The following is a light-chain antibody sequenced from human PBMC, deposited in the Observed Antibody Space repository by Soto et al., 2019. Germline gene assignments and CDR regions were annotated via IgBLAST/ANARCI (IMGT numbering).Light chain of an antibody. J-gene: IGKJ4*01. Sequence: EIVLTQSPATLSLSPGERATLSCRASQSVSSYLAWYQQKPGQPPRLLIYDASNRATGIPARFSGSGSGTDFTLIISSLEPEDFAVYYCQQRGNWSPLTFGGGTKVEIK. CDR1: QSVSSY. V-gene: IGKV3-11*01. CDR3: QQRGNWSPLT. CDR2: DAS.